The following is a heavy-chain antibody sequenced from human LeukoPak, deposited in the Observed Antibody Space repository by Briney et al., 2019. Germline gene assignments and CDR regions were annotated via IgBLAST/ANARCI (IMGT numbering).Heavy chain of an antibody. V-gene: IGHV4-59*08. J-gene: IGHJ4*02. Sequence: PSETLSLTCTVAGGSISSDYWSWIRQPPGKRLEWIGYIYYSGSTNYNPSLKSRVTISVDMAKNQFSLKLSSVTAADTAVYYCARRGGSGSLFGGYYFDYWGQGTLVTVSS. CDR1: GGSISSDY. CDR3: ARRGGSGSLFGGYYFDY. D-gene: IGHD3-10*01. CDR2: IYYSGST.